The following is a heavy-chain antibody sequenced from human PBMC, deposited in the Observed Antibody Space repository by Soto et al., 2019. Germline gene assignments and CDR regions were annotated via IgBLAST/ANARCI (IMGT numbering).Heavy chain of an antibody. Sequence: GGSLRLSCAASGFTFSSYSMNWVRQAPGKGLEWVSYISSSSSTIYYADSVKGRFTISRDNAKNALYLQMNSLRAEDTAVYYCAREGDIVVVPAAMWDEVYAFDIWGQGTMVTVSS. CDR3: AREGDIVVVPAAMWDEVYAFDI. D-gene: IGHD2-2*01. V-gene: IGHV3-48*01. CDR2: ISSSSSTI. CDR1: GFTFSSYS. J-gene: IGHJ3*02.